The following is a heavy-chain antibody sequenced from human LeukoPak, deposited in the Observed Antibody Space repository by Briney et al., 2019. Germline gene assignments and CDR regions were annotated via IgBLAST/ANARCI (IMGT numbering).Heavy chain of an antibody. CDR2: ITSGGGST. CDR1: GFTVSSNY. CDR3: AKDARRSSGWYFFDH. D-gene: IGHD6-19*01. J-gene: IGHJ4*02. V-gene: IGHV3-66*01. Sequence: TGGSLRLSCAASGFTVSSNYMSWVRQAPGKGLEWVSVITSGGGSTSYADSVKGRFTISRDNSKNTLYLQMNSLRADDTAVYYCAKDARRSSGWYFFDHWGRGTLVTVSS.